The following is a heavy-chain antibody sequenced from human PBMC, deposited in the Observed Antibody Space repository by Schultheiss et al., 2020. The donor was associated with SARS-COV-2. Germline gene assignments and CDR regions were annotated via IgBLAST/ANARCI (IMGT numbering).Heavy chain of an antibody. J-gene: IGHJ3*02. CDR2: IYPGDSDT. CDR1: GYSFTSYW. V-gene: IGHV5-51*01. CDR3: ARPYDFWSGSYGAFDI. D-gene: IGHD3-3*01. Sequence: GESLKISCKGSGYSFTSYWISWVRQMPGKGLEWMGIIYPGDSDTRYSPSFQGQVTISADKSISTAYLQWSSLKASDTAMYYCARPYDFWSGSYGAFDIWGQGTMVTVSS.